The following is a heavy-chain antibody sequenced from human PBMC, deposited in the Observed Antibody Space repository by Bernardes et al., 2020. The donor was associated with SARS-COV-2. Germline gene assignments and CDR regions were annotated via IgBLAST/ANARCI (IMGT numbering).Heavy chain of an antibody. Sequence: GGSLRLSCAASGFTFNNYWMHWVRQAPGKGLVWVSRINSDGSSTSYADSVKGRFSISRDNAKNTLYLQMNSLRAEDTAVYYCARYISQDAFDIWGQGTMVTVSS. V-gene: IGHV3-74*01. CDR3: ARYISQDAFDI. CDR1: GFTFNNYW. CDR2: INSDGSST. D-gene: IGHD3-16*02. J-gene: IGHJ3*02.